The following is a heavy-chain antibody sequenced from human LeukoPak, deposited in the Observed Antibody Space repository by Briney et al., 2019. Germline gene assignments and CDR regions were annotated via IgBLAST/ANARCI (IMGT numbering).Heavy chain of an antibody. CDR2: IYNCGST. CDR3: ARDEGWFDP. V-gene: IGHV4-4*07. J-gene: IGHJ5*02. CDR1: GGSISSYY. Sequence: SETLSLTCTVSGGSISSYYWSWIRQPVGKGLEWIGRIYNCGSTDYNPSLRSRVIMSVDTSKNQFSLKLSSVTAADTAVYYCARDEGWFDPWGQGTLVTVSS.